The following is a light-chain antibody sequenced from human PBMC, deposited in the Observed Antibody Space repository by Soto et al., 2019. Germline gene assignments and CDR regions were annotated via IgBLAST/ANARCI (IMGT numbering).Light chain of an antibody. CDR3: CSYAGSFTWV. J-gene: IGLJ3*02. V-gene: IGLV2-11*01. CDR1: TCDVGAYNF. CDR2: DAS. Sequence: QSALTQPRSVSGSPGQSVTISCTGTTCDVGAYNFVSWYQLHPGKAPKLMIYDASKRPSGVPDRFSASKSGNTASLTISGLQAEDEADYYCCSYAGSFTWVFXGGTKVTVL.